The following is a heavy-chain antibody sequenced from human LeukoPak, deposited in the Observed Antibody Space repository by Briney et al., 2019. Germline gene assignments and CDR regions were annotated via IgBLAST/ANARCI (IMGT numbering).Heavy chain of an antibody. Sequence: GKGLEWVGNINQDGSEKNYVDSVKGRFTISRDNAKNSLYLQMNSLRVEDTAVYYCARNAYDIWGQGTMVTVSS. J-gene: IGHJ3*02. CDR3: ARNAYDI. CDR2: INQDGSEK. V-gene: IGHV3-7*01.